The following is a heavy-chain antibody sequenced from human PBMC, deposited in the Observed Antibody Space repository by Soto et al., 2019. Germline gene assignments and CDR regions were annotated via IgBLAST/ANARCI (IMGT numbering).Heavy chain of an antibody. CDR1: GFTFSSYA. CDR2: ISVSGGST. CDR3: ASNTRYDPPDY. V-gene: IGHV3-23*01. J-gene: IGHJ4*02. Sequence: EVQLLESGGGLVQPGGSLRLSCAASGFTFSSYAMSWVRQAPGKGLAWVSGISVSGGSTYYADSVKGRFTISRDNSKNTLYLQMNSLRAEETGVYYCASNTRYDPPDYWGQGTLVTVSS. D-gene: IGHD3-16*01.